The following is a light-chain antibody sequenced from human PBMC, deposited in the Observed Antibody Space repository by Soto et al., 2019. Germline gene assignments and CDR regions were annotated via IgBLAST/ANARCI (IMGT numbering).Light chain of an antibody. J-gene: IGKJ2*01. Sequence: DIQMTQSPSTLSASVGDRVTITCRASQSISYWLAWYQQKPGKAPKLLIYKASSLESGVPSRFSGSGSGTEFTLTISSLQPDDFATYYCQQYNSFSMNTFGQGTKLEIK. CDR1: QSISYW. CDR3: QQYNSFSMNT. CDR2: KAS. V-gene: IGKV1-5*03.